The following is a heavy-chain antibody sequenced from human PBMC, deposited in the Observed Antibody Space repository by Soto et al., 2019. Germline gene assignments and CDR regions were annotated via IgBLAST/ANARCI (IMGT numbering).Heavy chain of an antibody. J-gene: IGHJ3*02. CDR1: GDSISSYF. D-gene: IGHD2-2*01. CDR2: IYDSGST. Sequence: QVHLQESGPGLVKPSETLSLTCNVSGDSISSYFRNWIRQPPGKGLEWIGCIYDSGSTNYNPSLKCRVAISLDTPKNQFSLKVTSVTAADTAVYYCVTSRSAIYGDAFDIWSQGTMVTVSS. V-gene: IGHV4-59*03. CDR3: VTSRSAIYGDAFDI.